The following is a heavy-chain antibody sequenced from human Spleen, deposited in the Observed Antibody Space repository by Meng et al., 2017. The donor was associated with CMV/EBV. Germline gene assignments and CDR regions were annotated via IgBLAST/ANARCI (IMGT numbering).Heavy chain of an antibody. CDR3: AKDQGSYYDILTGYVAPSYGMDV. D-gene: IGHD3-9*01. Sequence: GESLKISCAASGFTFSSYSRNWVRQAPGKGLEWVSYIRSSTSTTDYADSVKGRFTISRDNAKNTLYLQMNSLRAEDTAVYYCAKDQGSYYDILTGYVAPSYGMDVWGQGTTVTVSS. V-gene: IGHV3-48*04. J-gene: IGHJ6*02. CDR2: IRSSTSTT. CDR1: GFTFSSYS.